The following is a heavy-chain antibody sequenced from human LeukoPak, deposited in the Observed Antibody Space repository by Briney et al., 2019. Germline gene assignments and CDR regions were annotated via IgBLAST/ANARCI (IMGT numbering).Heavy chain of an antibody. D-gene: IGHD4-23*01. Sequence: ASVKVSCKASGYTFTSYGISWVRQAPGQGLEWMGWINPNSGGTNYAQKFQGRVTMTRDTSISTAYMELSRLRSDDTAVYYCTTDPYGGNPVDYWGQGTLVIVSS. CDR2: INPNSGGT. CDR3: TTDPYGGNPVDY. J-gene: IGHJ4*02. V-gene: IGHV1-2*02. CDR1: GYTFTSYG.